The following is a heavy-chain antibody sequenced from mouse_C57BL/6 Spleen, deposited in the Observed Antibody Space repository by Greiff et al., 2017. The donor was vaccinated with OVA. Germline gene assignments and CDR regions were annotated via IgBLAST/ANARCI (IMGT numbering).Heavy chain of an antibody. J-gene: IGHJ2*01. D-gene: IGHD4-1*01. CDR1: GFTFSDYG. CDR3: ARTGTGFDY. V-gene: IGHV5-17*01. CDR2: ISSGSSII. Sequence: EVNVVESGGGLVKPGGSLKLSCAASGFTFSDYGMYWVRQAPEKGLEWVAYISSGSSIIYYADTVKGRFTISRDNAKNTLFLQMTSLRSEDTAMYYCARTGTGFDYWGQGTTLTVSS.